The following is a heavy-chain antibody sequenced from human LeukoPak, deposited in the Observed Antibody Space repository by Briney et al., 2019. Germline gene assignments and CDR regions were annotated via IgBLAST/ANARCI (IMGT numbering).Heavy chain of an antibody. V-gene: IGHV4-39*07. D-gene: IGHD3-10*01. J-gene: IGHJ4*02. CDR3: ARDLFTMVRGLGY. Sequence: PSETLSLTCTVSGGSISSSSYYWGWIRQPPGQGLEWIGSIFYSGSTYYNPSLKSRVTISVDTSKKEFSLKLSSVNAADTAVYYCARDLFTMVRGLGYWGQGTLVTVSS. CDR1: GGSISSSSYY. CDR2: IFYSGST.